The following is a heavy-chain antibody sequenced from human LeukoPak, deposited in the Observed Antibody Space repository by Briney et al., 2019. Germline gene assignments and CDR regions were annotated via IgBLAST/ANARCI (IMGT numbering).Heavy chain of an antibody. D-gene: IGHD3-22*01. Sequence: GGSLRLSCAASGFTFSSYSMNWVRQAPGKGLEWVSSISSSSSYIYYADSVKGRFTISRDNAKNSLYLQMNSLRAEDTAVYYCARLRRNSDRSGYYYYYDYWGQGTLVTVSS. CDR1: GFTFSSYS. CDR2: ISSSSSYI. V-gene: IGHV3-21*01. CDR3: ARLRRNSDRSGYYYYYDY. J-gene: IGHJ4*02.